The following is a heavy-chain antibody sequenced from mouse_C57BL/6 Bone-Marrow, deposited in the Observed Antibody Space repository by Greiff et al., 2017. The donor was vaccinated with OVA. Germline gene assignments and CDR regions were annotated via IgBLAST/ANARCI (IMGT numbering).Heavy chain of an antibody. CDR2: IWRGGST. D-gene: IGHD4-1*01. J-gene: IGHJ3*01. CDR3: AQGVGPAY. CDR1: GFSLTSYG. Sequence: QVQLQQSGPGLVQPSQRLSITCTVSGFSLTSYGVHGVWQVPGKGLEWRGVIWRGGSTDYNAAFIARLSISKDNSKSQVFFKMNSLQADDTAIYYCAQGVGPAYWGQGTLVTVSA. V-gene: IGHV2-2*01.